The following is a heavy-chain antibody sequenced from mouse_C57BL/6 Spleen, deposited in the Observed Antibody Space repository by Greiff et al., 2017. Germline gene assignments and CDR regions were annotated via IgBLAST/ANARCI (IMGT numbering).Heavy chain of an antibody. CDR1: GYTFTSYG. D-gene: IGHD1-1*01. V-gene: IGHV1-81*01. CDR3: ARRITTVVAGDFDY. Sequence: QVHVKQSGAELARPGASVKLSCKASGYTFTSYGISWVKQRTGQGLEWIGEIYPRSGNTYYNEKFKGKATLTADKSSSTAYMELRSLTSEDSAVYFCARRITTVVAGDFDYWGQGTTLTVSS. CDR2: IYPRSGNT. J-gene: IGHJ2*01.